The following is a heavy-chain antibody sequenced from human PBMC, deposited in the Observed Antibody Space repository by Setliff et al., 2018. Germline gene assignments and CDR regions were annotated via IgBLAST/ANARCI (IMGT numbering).Heavy chain of an antibody. Sequence: GGSLRLSWSGSGFNFRNYEINWVRQAPGKGLEWISYISSIGRLIPYADSVKGRLTVFRGNAGNSVHLQMNNLRVDDAAIYYCASPPIRQYNYYMDVWGKGTTVTVSS. CDR2: ISSIGRLI. J-gene: IGHJ6*04. CDR3: ASPPIRQYNYYMDV. D-gene: IGHD1-20*01. V-gene: IGHV3-48*03. CDR1: GFNFRNYE.